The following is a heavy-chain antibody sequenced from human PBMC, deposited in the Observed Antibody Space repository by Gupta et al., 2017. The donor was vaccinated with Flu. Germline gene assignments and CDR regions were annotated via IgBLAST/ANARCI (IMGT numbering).Heavy chain of an antibody. CDR3: ARDARNCCSTRCLLKGLLDY. CDR1: GLTFSSFW. D-gene: IGHD2-2*01. CDR2: IKENGSDR. V-gene: IGHV3-7*01. J-gene: IGHJ4*02. Sequence: EVQLVESGGGLVQPGGSLRLSCAASGLTFSSFWMSWVRQAPGKGLEWVANIKENGSDRYYMDSVKGRFTISRDKANNSLYLQMNSLRADDTAVYYCARDARNCCSTRCLLKGLLDYWGQGTLVTVSS.